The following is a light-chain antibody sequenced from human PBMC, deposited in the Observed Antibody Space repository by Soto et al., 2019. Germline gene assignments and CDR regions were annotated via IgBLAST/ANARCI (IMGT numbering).Light chain of an antibody. CDR3: QQSYKTPWT. CDR1: QSIRTY. J-gene: IGKJ1*01. V-gene: IGKV1-39*01. CDR2: TAS. Sequence: DIQMTQSPSSLSASIGDRVTITCRASQSIRTYLNWYQQKPGKAPNLLMYTASNLQSGVPSRFRGSGSGTDFTLTISSLQPEDFATYYCQQSYKTPWTFGQGTKVEIK.